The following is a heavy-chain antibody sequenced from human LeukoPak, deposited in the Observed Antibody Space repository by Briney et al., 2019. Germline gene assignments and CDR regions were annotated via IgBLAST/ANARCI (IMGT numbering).Heavy chain of an antibody. D-gene: IGHD2-2*01. CDR3: AKGGKYCSSTSCPPTVTAFDI. CDR1: GFTFSSYA. Sequence: GGSLRLSYAASGFTFSSYAMSWVRQAPGKGLEWVSAISGSGGSTYYADSVKGRFTISRDNSKNTLYLQMNSLRAEDTAVYYCAKGGKYCSSTSCPPTVTAFDIWGQGTMVTVSS. J-gene: IGHJ3*02. CDR2: ISGSGGST. V-gene: IGHV3-23*01.